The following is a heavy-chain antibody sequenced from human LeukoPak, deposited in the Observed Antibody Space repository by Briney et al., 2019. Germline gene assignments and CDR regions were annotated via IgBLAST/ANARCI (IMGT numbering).Heavy chain of an antibody. CDR3: ARGGRITMVRGFNY. V-gene: IGHV4-34*01. D-gene: IGHD3-10*01. CDR1: GGSFSGYY. J-gene: IGHJ4*02. Sequence: SETLSLTCAVYGGSFSGYYWSWTRQPPGKGLEWIGEINHSGSTNYNPSLKSRVTISVDTSKNQFSLKLSSVTAADTAVYYCARGGRITMVRGFNYWGQGTLVTVSS. CDR2: INHSGST.